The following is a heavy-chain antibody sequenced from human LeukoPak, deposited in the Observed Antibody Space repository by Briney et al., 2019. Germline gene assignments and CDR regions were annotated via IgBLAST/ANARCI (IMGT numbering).Heavy chain of an antibody. J-gene: IGHJ4*02. V-gene: IGHV3-30-3*01. CDR3: ARDQYSGSYSFDY. CDR1: GFTFSSYA. CDR2: ISYDGSNK. D-gene: IGHD1-26*01. Sequence: GGSLRLSCAASGFTFSSYAMHWVRQAPGKGLEWVAVISYDGSNKYYADSVKGRFTISRDNSKNTLYLQMNSLRAEDTAVYYCARDQYSGSYSFDYWGQGTLVTVSS.